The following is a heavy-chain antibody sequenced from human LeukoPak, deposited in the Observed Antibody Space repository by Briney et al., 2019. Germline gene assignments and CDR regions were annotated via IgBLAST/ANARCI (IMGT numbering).Heavy chain of an antibody. D-gene: IGHD3-10*01. CDR3: ARALGRGVIITPNWDYYGMDV. J-gene: IGHJ6*02. Sequence: ASVKVSCKASGYTFTSYAMHWVRQAPGQRLEWMGWINAGNGNTKYSQKFQGRVTITRDTSASTAYMELSSLRSEDTAVYYCARALGRGVIITPNWDYYGMDVWGQGTTVTVSS. CDR2: INAGNGNT. V-gene: IGHV1-3*01. CDR1: GYTFTSYA.